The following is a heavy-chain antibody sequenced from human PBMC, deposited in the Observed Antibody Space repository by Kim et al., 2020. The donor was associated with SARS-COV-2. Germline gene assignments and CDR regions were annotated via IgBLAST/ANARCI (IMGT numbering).Heavy chain of an antibody. J-gene: IGHJ3*02. CDR1: GGSIGSGGYY. CDR3: ARARITMIVVDAFDI. Sequence: SETLSLTCTVSGGSIGSGGYYWSWIRQHPGKGLEWIGYIYYSGSTYYNPSLKSRVTISVDTSKNQFSLKLSSVTAADTAVYYCARARITMIVVDAFDIWGQGTMVTVSS. V-gene: IGHV4-31*03. D-gene: IGHD3-22*01. CDR2: IYYSGST.